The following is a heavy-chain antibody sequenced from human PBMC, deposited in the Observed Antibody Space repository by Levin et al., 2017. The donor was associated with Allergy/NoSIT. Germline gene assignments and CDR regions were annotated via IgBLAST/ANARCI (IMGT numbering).Heavy chain of an antibody. Sequence: GESLKISCAASGFPFSSYSMNWVRQAPGKGLEWVSFISSSGSPIYYVDSVKGRFTISRDNAKNSLYLQMNSLRAEDTAVYYCASDDGYSSSPRGVWGEGTTVTVSS. J-gene: IGHJ6*04. CDR3: ASDDGYSSSPRGV. CDR2: ISSSGSPI. V-gene: IGHV3-48*01. D-gene: IGHD6-13*01. CDR1: GFPFSSYS.